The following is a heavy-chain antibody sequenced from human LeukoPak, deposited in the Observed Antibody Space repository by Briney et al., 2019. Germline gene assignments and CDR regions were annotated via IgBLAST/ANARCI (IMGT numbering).Heavy chain of an antibody. CDR2: ISGSGGST. Sequence: PGGSLRLSCAASGFTFSDYYMSWIRQAPGKGLEWVSAISGSGGSTYYADSVKGRFTISRDNSKNTLYLQMNSLRAEDTAVYYCAKSTRWFGEFKFDYWGQGTLVTVSS. CDR1: GFTFSDYY. CDR3: AKSTRWFGEFKFDY. V-gene: IGHV3-23*01. J-gene: IGHJ4*02. D-gene: IGHD3-10*01.